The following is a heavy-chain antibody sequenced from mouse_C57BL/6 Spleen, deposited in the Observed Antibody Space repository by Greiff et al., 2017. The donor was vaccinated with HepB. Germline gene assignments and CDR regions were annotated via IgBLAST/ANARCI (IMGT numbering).Heavy chain of an antibody. CDR2: IDPSDSYT. V-gene: IGHV1-50*01. CDR3: ARDYYGSSRYAMDY. J-gene: IGHJ4*01. CDR1: GYTFTSYW. D-gene: IGHD1-1*01. Sequence: QVQLQQPGAELVKPGASVKLSCKASGYTFTSYWMQWVKQRPGQGLEWIGEIDPSDSYTNYNQKFKGKATLTVDTSTSKAYMQLSSLTSEDSAVYYCARDYYGSSRYAMDYWGQGTSVTVSS.